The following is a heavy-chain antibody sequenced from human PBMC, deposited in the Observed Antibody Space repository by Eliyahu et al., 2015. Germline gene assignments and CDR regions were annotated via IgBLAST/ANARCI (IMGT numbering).Heavy chain of an antibody. Sequence: AGFSLVQPGGSXRLSCAASGSTFSSYWMSWVRQAPGKGLEWVANINQDGSERNYVDSVKGRFTISRDNAKNSLFLQMNSLRAEDTAVYYCAKDAYSKADYWGQGTLVTVSS. V-gene: IGHV3-7*04. J-gene: IGHJ4*02. D-gene: IGHD4-11*01. CDR2: INQDGSER. CDR3: AKDAYSKADY. CDR1: GSTFSSYW.